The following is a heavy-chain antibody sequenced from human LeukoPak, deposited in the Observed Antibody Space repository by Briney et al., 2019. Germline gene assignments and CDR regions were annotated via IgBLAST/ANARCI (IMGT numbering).Heavy chain of an antibody. CDR3: ARRRYDTLAGWNYHGMDV. Sequence: GASVKVSCKASGYTFTGYFMHWVRQAPGQGLEWMGWINPNSGGTNYAQKFQGRVTMTREKSISTAYMELSRLRSDDTAVYYCARRRYDTLAGWNYHGMDVWGQGTTVRVSS. CDR2: INPNSGGT. V-gene: IGHV1-2*02. CDR1: GYTFTGYF. J-gene: IGHJ6*02. D-gene: IGHD3-9*01.